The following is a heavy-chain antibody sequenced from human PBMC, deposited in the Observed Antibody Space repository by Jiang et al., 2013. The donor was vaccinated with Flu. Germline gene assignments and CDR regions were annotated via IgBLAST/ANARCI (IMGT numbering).Heavy chain of an antibody. V-gene: IGHV6-1*01. CDR1: GDSVSSNSAT. Sequence: QTLSLTCAISGDSVSSNSATWNWIRQSPSRGLEWLGRTYYRSKWYNDYVVSVKSRITINPDTSKNQLSLQLNSVTPEDTAVYYCARDRRVGYCSGGSCLQFDQWGQ. J-gene: IGHJ4*02. CDR3: ARDRRVGYCSGGSCLQFDQ. D-gene: IGHD2-15*01. CDR2: TYYRSKWYN.